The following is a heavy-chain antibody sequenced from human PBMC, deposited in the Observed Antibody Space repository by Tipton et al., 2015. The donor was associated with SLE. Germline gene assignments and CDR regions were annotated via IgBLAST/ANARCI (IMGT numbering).Heavy chain of an antibody. V-gene: IGHV4-59*02. CDR3: ARHEYGSTSAAFDI. CDR1: GYSVYSHY. Sequence: TLSLTCNVFGYSVYSHYWNWIRQPPGKGLEWIGYIHYSGTTHDNPSLKSRVTMSVDMSKNQFSLRLTSVTAADTAVYYCARHEYGSTSAAFDIWGQGTLVIVSP. J-gene: IGHJ3*02. CDR2: IHYSGTT. D-gene: IGHD6-6*01.